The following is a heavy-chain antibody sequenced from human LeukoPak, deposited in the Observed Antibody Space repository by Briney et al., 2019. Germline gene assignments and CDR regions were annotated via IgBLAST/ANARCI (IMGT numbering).Heavy chain of an antibody. J-gene: IGHJ4*02. CDR2: IYSGGST. V-gene: IGHV3-66*04. D-gene: IGHD7-27*01. CDR1: RFTVSSNY. CDR3: ARLTNRAIDY. Sequence: PGGSLRLSCAASRFTVSSNYMIWVRQAPGKGLEWVSIIYSGGSTYYADSVKGRFTISRDNSKNTLYLQMNSLRAEDTAVYYCARLTNRAIDYWGQGTLVTVSS.